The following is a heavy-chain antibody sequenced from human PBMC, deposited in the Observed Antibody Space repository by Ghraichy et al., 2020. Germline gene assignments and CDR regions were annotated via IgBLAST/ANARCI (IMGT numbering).Heavy chain of an antibody. CDR2: ISGSGGST. CDR1: GFTFSSYA. CDR3: AKDLGWNGSGNPG. V-gene: IGHV3-23*01. J-gene: IGHJ4*02. Sequence: GESLNISCAASGFTFSSYAMSWVRQAPGKGLEWVSAISGSGGSTYYADSVKGRFTISRDNSKNTLYLQMNSLRAEDTAVYYCAKDLGWNGSGNPGWGQGTLVTVSS. D-gene: IGHD3-10*01.